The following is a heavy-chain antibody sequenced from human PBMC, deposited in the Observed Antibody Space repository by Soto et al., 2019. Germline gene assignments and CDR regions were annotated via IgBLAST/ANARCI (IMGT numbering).Heavy chain of an antibody. CDR3: ASLGYDSSGYFDY. CDR2: IYHSGST. D-gene: IGHD3-22*01. J-gene: IGHJ4*02. CDR1: W. Sequence: WLSWVRQPPGKGLEWIGEIYHSGSTNYNPSLKSRVTISVDKSKNQFSLKLSSVTAADTAVYYCASLGYDSSGYFDYWGQGTLVTVSS. V-gene: IGHV4-4*02.